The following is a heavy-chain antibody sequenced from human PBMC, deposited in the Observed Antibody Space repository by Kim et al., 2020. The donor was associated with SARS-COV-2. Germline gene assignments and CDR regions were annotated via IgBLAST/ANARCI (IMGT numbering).Heavy chain of an antibody. D-gene: IGHD2-15*01. V-gene: IGHV5-51*01. J-gene: IGHJ4*02. CDR1: GYSFTSYW. CDR2: IYPGDSDT. CDR3: ARRGYCSGGSCYSLFDY. Sequence: GESLKISCKGSGYSFTSYWIGWVRQMPGKGLEWMGIIYPGDSDTRYSPSFQGQVTISADKSISTAYLQWSSLKASDTAMYYCARRGYCSGGSCYSLFDYWGQGTLVTVSS.